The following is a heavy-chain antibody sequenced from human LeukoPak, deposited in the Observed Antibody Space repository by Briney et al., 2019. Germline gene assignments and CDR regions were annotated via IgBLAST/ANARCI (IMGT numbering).Heavy chain of an antibody. V-gene: IGHV7-4-1*02. D-gene: IGHD2-2*02. CDR3: ARAGVFCSSTSCYTGWFDP. Sequence: ASVKVSCKASGYTFTSYAMNWVRQAPGQGLEWMGWINTNTGNPTYAQGFTGRFVFSLDTSVSTAYLQISSLKAEDTAVYYCARAGVFCSSTSCYTGWFDPWGQGTLVTVSS. CDR1: GYTFTSYA. J-gene: IGHJ5*02. CDR2: INTNTGNP.